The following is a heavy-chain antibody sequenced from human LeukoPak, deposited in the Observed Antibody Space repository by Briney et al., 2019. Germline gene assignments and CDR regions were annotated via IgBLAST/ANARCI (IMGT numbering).Heavy chain of an antibody. CDR1: GFTVSSNY. Sequence: GGSLRLSCVASGFTVSSNYMSWVRQAPGKGLEWVSVIYSGGSTYYADSVKGRFTISRDNSKNTLYLQMNSLRAEDTAVYYCASGLGSYRTPYYYMDVWGTGTTVTVSS. D-gene: IGHD3-10*01. V-gene: IGHV3-53*01. CDR3: ASGLGSYRTPYYYMDV. J-gene: IGHJ6*03. CDR2: IYSGGST.